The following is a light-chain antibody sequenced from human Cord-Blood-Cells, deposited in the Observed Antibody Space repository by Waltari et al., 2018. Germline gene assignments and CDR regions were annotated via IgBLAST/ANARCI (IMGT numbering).Light chain of an antibody. V-gene: IGKV2-28*01. Sequence: IVMTQSPLSPPVTPGEPASISCRSSQSPLHSNGYNYLDWYLQKPGQSPQLLIYLGSNRACGVPYRFSGSGSGTDFTLKISRVEAEDVGVYYCMQALQTPVTFGPGTKVDIK. CDR1: QSPLHSNGYNY. CDR3: MQALQTPVT. CDR2: LGS. J-gene: IGKJ3*01.